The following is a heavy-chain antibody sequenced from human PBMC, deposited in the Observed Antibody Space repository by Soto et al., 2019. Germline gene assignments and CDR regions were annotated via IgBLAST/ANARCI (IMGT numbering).Heavy chain of an antibody. V-gene: IGHV1-8*01. Sequence: QVQLVQSGAEVKKPGASVKVSCKASGYTFTSCDINWVRQATGQGLEWMGWMNPNSGNTGYAQKFQGRVTMTRNTSISTAYMELSSLRSEDTAVYYCARGVAYCGGDCYYTWGQGTLVTVSS. CDR1: GYTFTSCD. D-gene: IGHD2-21*02. J-gene: IGHJ5*02. CDR3: ARGVAYCGGDCYYT. CDR2: MNPNSGNT.